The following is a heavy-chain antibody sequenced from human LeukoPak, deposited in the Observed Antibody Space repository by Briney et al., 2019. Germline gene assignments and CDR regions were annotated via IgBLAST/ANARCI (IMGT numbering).Heavy chain of an antibody. V-gene: IGHV1-46*01. J-gene: IGHJ4*02. Sequence: GASVKVSCKASGYTFTSYYMHWVRQAPGQGLEWMGIINPSGGSTSYAQKFQGRVTMTRDTSTSTVYMELSSLRSEDTAVYYCARDRSSGWPEVYYFDYWGQGTLVTVSS. D-gene: IGHD6-19*01. CDR2: INPSGGST. CDR1: GYTFTSYY. CDR3: ARDRSSGWPEVYYFDY.